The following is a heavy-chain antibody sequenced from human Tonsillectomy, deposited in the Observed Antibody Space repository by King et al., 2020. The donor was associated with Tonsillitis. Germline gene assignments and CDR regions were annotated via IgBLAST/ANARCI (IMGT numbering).Heavy chain of an antibody. CDR2: ISDCGGDS. CDR1: GFTCSSYA. CDR3: AKDLNAQDILTGFDAFDI. D-gene: IGHD3-9*01. Sequence: VQLVESGGGFAQPGGFLRLSCAASGFTCSSYAMSWVRQPQGKGREWVSVISDCGGDSYDADCLKGRFTISRDNSKNTLYLQMNSLRAEDTSIYYCAKDLNAQDILTGFDAFDIWGQGTMVTVSS. V-gene: IGHV3-23*04. J-gene: IGHJ3*02.